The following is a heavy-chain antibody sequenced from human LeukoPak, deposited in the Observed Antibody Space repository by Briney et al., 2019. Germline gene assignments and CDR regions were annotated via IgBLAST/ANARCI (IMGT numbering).Heavy chain of an antibody. CDR1: GFKFEDYG. J-gene: IGHJ6*03. V-gene: IGHV3-20*04. CDR2: INWSGTNI. Sequence: GGSLRLSCVGSGFKFEDYGMNWVRQVPGKGLEWVSGINWSGTNIGHADSVKGRFTISRDNAKNALYLQMNSLRAEDTALYFCARQYTDSRDWYFYYIDVWGKGTTVIVSS. D-gene: IGHD3-22*01. CDR3: ARQYTDSRDWYFYYIDV.